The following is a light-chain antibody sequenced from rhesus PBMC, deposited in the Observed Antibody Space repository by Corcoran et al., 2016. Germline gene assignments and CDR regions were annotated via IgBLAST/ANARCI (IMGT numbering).Light chain of an antibody. J-gene: IGKJ4*01. Sequence: DIQMSQSPSSLSASVGDKVTITCRASQGISNALAWYQQKPGKAPNLLIHAASSLESGVPSRFSGSRSWTDFTLTISSLQPEDFATYYCQQGYRTPHNFGGGTKVELK. V-gene: IGKV1-33*02. CDR2: AAS. CDR1: QGISNA. CDR3: QQGYRTPHN.